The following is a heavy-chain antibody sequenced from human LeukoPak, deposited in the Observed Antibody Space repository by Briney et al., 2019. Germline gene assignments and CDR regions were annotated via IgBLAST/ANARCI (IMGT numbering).Heavy chain of an antibody. D-gene: IGHD6-13*01. CDR1: GGTFSSYA. J-gene: IGHJ3*02. CDR3: ARHSHSSSWYGPLDAFDI. Sequence: ASVKVSCKASGGTFSSYAISWVRQAPGQGLEWMGRIIPILGIANYAQKFQGRVTITADKSTSTAYMELSSLRSEDTAVYYCARHSHSSSWYGPLDAFDIWGQGTMVTVS. V-gene: IGHV1-69*04. CDR2: IIPILGIA.